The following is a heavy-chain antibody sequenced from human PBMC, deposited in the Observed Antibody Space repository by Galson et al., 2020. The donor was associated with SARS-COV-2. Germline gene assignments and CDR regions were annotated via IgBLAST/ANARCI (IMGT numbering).Heavy chain of an antibody. CDR3: ASDPGGSGWDKWVDP. V-gene: IGHV1-18*04. J-gene: IGHJ5*02. CDR1: GYTFSSDG. Sequence: ASVKVSCKASGYTFSSDGISWLRQAPGQGLEWMGWISGYNGDTNYALKIQDRVTMTTDTSTSTAYMELRSLRSDDTAVYYCASDPGGSGWDKWVDPWGQGTLVTGSS. D-gene: IGHD6-19*01. CDR2: ISGYNGDT.